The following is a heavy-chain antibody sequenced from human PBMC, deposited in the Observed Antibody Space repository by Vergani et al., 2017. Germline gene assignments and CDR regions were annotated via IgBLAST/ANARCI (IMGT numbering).Heavy chain of an antibody. CDR3: ATPQTVTTGGMEV. J-gene: IGHJ6*02. Sequence: EVQLVQSGAEVKKPGATMKISCKVSGYTFHDHYMHLVKQAPGKGLGWIGLVDPEDGETIYAEKFKGRVTIAADTSTDTAHLELSSLRSGDTAVYYCATPQTVTTGGMEVWGQGTTVIVSS. D-gene: IGHD4-17*01. V-gene: IGHV1-69-2*01. CDR1: GYTFHDHY. CDR2: VDPEDGET.